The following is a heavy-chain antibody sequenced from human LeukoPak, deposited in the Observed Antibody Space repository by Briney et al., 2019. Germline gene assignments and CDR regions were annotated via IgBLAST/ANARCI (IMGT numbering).Heavy chain of an antibody. J-gene: IGHJ4*02. CDR1: GFTFSSYA. Sequence: PGGSLRLSCVASGFTFSSYAMSWVRQAPGRGLEWVSAISGSGDNTYYAASVKGRFTISRDNSKNTLYLQMNSLRAEDTAVYYCAKDPGYSYGYQDYWGQGTLVTVSS. D-gene: IGHD5-18*01. V-gene: IGHV3-23*01. CDR3: AKDPGYSYGYQDY. CDR2: ISGSGDNT.